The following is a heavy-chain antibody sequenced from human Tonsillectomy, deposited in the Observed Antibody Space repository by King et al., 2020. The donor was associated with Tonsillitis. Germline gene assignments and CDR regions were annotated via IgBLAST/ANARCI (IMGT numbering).Heavy chain of an antibody. CDR2: IYPGDSDT. Sequence: VQLVESGAEVKKPGESLKLSCQGTGYSFTTYWIGWVRQMPGKGLEWMGIIYPGDSDTRYGPSFQGQVTISADKSISTAYLQWSGLKASDTAMCFCARHMSYYGSGSYWAEIDYWGQGTLLTVSS. CDR3: ARHMSYYGSGSYWAEIDY. CDR1: GYSFTTYW. D-gene: IGHD3-10*01. V-gene: IGHV5-51*01. J-gene: IGHJ4*02.